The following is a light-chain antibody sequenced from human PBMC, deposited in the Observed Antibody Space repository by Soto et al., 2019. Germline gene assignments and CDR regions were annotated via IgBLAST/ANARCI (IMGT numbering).Light chain of an antibody. CDR3: SSFTSSVTYV. J-gene: IGLJ1*01. V-gene: IGLV2-14*01. CDR2: DVS. Sequence: QSARSQPPSVCGSPGQAITVSCTGTISDVGGHNSVSWYRQDPGKAPKLMIYDVSNRPSGVSDRFSGYKSGNTASLTISGLQIEDEADYYCSSFTSSVTYVFGTGTKVTVL. CDR1: ISDVGGHNS.